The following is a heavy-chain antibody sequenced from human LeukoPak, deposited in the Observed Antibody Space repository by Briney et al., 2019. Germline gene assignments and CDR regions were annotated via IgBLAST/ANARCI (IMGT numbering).Heavy chain of an antibody. CDR1: GYTFTGYY. J-gene: IGHJ3*02. CDR3: ARGIVPQVAAAGTMGYDAFDI. V-gene: IGHV1-2*02. Sequence: GASVKVSCKASGYTFTGYYMHWVRQAPGQGLEWMGWINPNSGGTNYAQKFQGRVTMTRDTSISTAYMELSRLRSDDTAVYYCARGIVPQVAAAGTMGYDAFDIWGQGTMVTVSS. CDR2: INPNSGGT. D-gene: IGHD6-13*01.